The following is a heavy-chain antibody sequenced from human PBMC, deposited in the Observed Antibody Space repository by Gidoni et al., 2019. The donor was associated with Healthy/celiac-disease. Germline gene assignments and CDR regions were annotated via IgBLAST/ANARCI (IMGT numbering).Heavy chain of an antibody. J-gene: IGHJ5*02. V-gene: IGHV1-2*02. D-gene: IGHD3-22*01. CDR1: GYTFTGYH. Sequence: QVQLVQSGAVVKKPAASVMVSCNASGYTFTGYHMHWVRQARGQGLEWMGWINPNSGSTNYERKFQGRVSMTRETSISTAYMELSRLRSDDTAVYYWARIPPAEYYYERSGYAIPWGQGTRVTVSA. CDR3: ARIPPAEYYYERSGYAIP. CDR2: INPNSGST.